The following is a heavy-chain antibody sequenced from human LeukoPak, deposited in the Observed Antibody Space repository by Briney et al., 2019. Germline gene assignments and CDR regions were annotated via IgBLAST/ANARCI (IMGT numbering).Heavy chain of an antibody. CDR2: ISADGNI. Sequence: GGSLRLSCAASGFTFSTYAMSWVRQAPGKGLEWVSAISADGNIYYADSVKGRFTISRDNSKNTLHMQMNSLRAEDTAVYYCAKGSGYSYGYYYFDYWGQGTLVTVSS. V-gene: IGHV3-23*01. CDR3: AKGSGYSYGYYYFDY. CDR1: GFTFSTYA. J-gene: IGHJ4*02. D-gene: IGHD5-18*01.